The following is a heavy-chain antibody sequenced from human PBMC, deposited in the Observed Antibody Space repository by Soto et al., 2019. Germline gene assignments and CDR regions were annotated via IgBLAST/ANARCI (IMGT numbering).Heavy chain of an antibody. J-gene: IGHJ4*02. Sequence: QVQLVESGGGVVQPGRSLRLSCAASGFTFSSYGMHWVRQAPGKGLEWVAVISYDGSNKYYADSVKGRFTISRDNSKNTLYLQMNSLRAEDTAVYYCAKDALEGSEFDYWGQGTLVTVSS. CDR3: AKDALEGSEFDY. CDR2: ISYDGSNK. D-gene: IGHD3-10*01. CDR1: GFTFSSYG. V-gene: IGHV3-30*18.